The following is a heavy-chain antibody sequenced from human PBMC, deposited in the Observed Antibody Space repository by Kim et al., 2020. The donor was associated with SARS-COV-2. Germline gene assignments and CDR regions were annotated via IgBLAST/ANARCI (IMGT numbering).Heavy chain of an antibody. CDR1: GFTFSSYG. D-gene: IGHD3-10*01. CDR3: AKESGSGSYYAWTYYYYGRYV. J-gene: IGHJ6*02. V-gene: IGHV3-30*18. Sequence: GGSLRLSCAASGFTFSSYGMHWVRQAPGKGLEWVAVISYDGSNKYYADFVQGRFTISRDNSKNTLYLQMNSLSAEDTALYYCAKESGSGSYYAWTYYYYGRYVWGRGTAVTVSS. CDR2: ISYDGSNK.